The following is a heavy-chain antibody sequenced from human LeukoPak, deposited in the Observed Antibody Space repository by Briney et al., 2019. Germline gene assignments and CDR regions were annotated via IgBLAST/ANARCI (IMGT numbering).Heavy chain of an antibody. J-gene: IGHJ2*01. CDR2: LYSGSDT. CDR1: GFSVSTKY. D-gene: IGHD3-10*01. Sequence: GGSLRLSCAASGFSVSTKYMNWVRQAPGKGLEWVSILYSGSDTYYANSVKGQFTISRDSSKNILFLQMNDLRAEDTAVYYCARVGDHFHWYLDLWGRGTLVTVSS. CDR3: ARVGDHFHWYLDL. V-gene: IGHV3-53*01.